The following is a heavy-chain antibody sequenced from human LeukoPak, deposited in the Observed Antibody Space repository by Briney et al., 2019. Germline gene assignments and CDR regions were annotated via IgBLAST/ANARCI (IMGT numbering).Heavy chain of an antibody. J-gene: IGHJ6*02. D-gene: IGHD6-13*01. CDR3: TRVAAAALYNGMDV. V-gene: IGHV3-49*04. CDR2: IRSKAYGGTT. Sequence: GRSLRLSCTASGFTFGDYAMSWVRQAPGKGLEWVGFIRSKAYGGTTEYAASVKGRFTISRDDSKSIAYLQMNSLKTEDTAVYYCTRVAAAALYNGMDVWAKGPRSPSP. CDR1: GFTFGDYA.